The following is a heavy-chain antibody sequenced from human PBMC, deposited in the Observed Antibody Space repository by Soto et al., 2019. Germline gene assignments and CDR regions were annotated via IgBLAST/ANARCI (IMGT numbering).Heavy chain of an antibody. CDR1: GFTFNRYA. Sequence: EVQLLESGGGLVQPGGSLRLSCGGSGFTFNRYAITWVRQAPGKGLEWVSAISGSGGTTYYANSVTGRFTISRDQSKDTLYLQMNSLRAEATAIYSCAKDRHYGSGTYSDSYLDYWGQGTLVTVSS. CDR3: AKDRHYGSGTYSDSYLDY. D-gene: IGHD3-10*01. V-gene: IGHV3-23*01. CDR2: ISGSGGTT. J-gene: IGHJ4*02.